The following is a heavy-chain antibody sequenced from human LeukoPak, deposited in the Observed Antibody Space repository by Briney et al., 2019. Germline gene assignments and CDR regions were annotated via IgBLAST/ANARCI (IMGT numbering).Heavy chain of an antibody. D-gene: IGHD2-21*02. CDR3: VREDTPATANY. Sequence: GGSLTLSCAASGFNFANHAMSWVRQTPGKGLEWVSAISGGGHITYYADSVTGRFTISRDNSKDMVFLQMNSLRPGDTAIYYCVREDTPATANYWGQGTMVTISS. CDR1: GFNFANHA. V-gene: IGHV3-23*01. CDR2: ISGGGHIT. J-gene: IGHJ4*02.